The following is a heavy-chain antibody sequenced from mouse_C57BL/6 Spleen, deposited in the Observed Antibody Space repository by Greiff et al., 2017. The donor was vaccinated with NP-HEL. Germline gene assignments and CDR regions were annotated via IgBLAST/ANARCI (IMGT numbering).Heavy chain of an antibody. Sequence: VQLQQSGAELVRPGTSVKMSCKASGYTFTNYWIGWAKQRPGHGLEWIGDIYPGGGYTNYNEKLKGKATLTADKSSSTAYMQFSSLTSEDSAIYYCARGTTVVAHYYAMDYWGQGTSVTVSS. D-gene: IGHD1-1*01. V-gene: IGHV1-63*01. CDR3: ARGTTVVAHYYAMDY. CDR2: IYPGGGYT. CDR1: GYTFTNYW. J-gene: IGHJ4*01.